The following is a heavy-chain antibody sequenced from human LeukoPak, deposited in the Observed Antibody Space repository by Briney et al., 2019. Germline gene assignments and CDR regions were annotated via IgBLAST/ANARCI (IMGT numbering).Heavy chain of an antibody. J-gene: IGHJ4*02. CDR1: AFTFCDYG. V-gene: IGHV3-33*01. CDR2: TWFDGSDK. Sequence: GGSLRCSCAGYAFTFCDYGMDWVRQAPGKGLEWVAGTWFDGSDKYYLDSVKGRFTISRDTSKNTLYLQMNSLRAEDTALYYCARDPAGRRGTFDYWGQGTLVTVSS. D-gene: IGHD1-1*01. CDR3: ARDPAGRRGTFDY.